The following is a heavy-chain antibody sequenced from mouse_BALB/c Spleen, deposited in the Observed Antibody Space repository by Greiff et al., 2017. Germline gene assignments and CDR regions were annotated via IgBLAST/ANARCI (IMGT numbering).Heavy chain of an antibody. CDR1: GFTFSDYY. CDR3: ARVFDY. V-gene: IGHV5-4*02. CDR2: ISDGGSYT. J-gene: IGHJ2*01. Sequence: VQLQQSGGGLVKPGGSLKLSCAASGFTFSDYYMYWVRQTPEKRLEWVATISDGGSYTYYPDSVKGRFTISRDNAKNNLYLQMSSLKSEDTAMYYCARVFDYWGQGTTLTVSS.